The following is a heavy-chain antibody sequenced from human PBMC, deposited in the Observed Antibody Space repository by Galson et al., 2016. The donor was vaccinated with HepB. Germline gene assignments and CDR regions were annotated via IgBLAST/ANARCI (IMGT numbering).Heavy chain of an antibody. V-gene: IGHV3-11*06. Sequence: SLRLSCAASGFTFSDYYMTWMRQAPGMGLEWVSYISSSSSYTNYADSVKGRFTISRDNAQNSLYLQMNSLRVEDTAVYYCARDRSGLNSWHRITSFDYWGQGSLVTVSS. D-gene: IGHD3-3*01. J-gene: IGHJ4*02. CDR3: ARDRSGLNSWHRITSFDY. CDR2: ISSSSSYT. CDR1: GFTFSDYY.